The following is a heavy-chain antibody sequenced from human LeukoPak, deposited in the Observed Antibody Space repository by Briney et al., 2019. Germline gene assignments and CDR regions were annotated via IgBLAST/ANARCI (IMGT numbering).Heavy chain of an antibody. CDR3: ARDSGTTGEVKFDP. Sequence: SETLSLTCSVSGGSINNSPYYWGWIRQPPGKALEWIGSIYYGGNTYYNPSLKTRVTISLDTSTNQFSLKLSSVTAADTAVYYCARDSGTTGEVKFDPWGQGTLVTVSS. CDR1: GGSINNSPYY. V-gene: IGHV4-39*07. CDR2: IYYGGNT. J-gene: IGHJ5*02. D-gene: IGHD3-10*01.